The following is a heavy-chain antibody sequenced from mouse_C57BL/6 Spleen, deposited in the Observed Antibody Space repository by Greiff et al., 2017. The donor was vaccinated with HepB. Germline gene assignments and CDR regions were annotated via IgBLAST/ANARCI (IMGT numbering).Heavy chain of an antibody. CDR2: ISSGSSTI. V-gene: IGHV5-17*01. J-gene: IGHJ1*03. CDR3: ARGDYYGSSPYWYFDV. CDR1: GFTFSDYG. Sequence: DVHLVESGGGLVKPGGSLKLSCAASGFTFSDYGMHWVRQAPEKGLEWVAYISSGSSTIYYADTVKGRFTISRDNAKNTLFLQMTSLRSEDTAMYYCARGDYYGSSPYWYFDVWGTGTTVTVSS. D-gene: IGHD1-1*01.